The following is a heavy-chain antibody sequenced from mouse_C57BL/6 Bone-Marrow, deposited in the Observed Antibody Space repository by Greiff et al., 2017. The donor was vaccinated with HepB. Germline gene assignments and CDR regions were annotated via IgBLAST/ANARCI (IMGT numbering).Heavy chain of an antibody. Sequence: DVMLVESGGGLVKPGGSLKLSCAASGFTLSDYGMHWVRQAPEKGLEWVAYISSGSSTIYYADTVKGRFTISRDNAKNTLFLQMTSLRSEDTAMYYCAREITTVVADWGQGTTLTVSS. J-gene: IGHJ2*01. D-gene: IGHD1-1*01. CDR2: ISSGSSTI. V-gene: IGHV5-17*01. CDR3: AREITTVVAD. CDR1: GFTLSDYG.